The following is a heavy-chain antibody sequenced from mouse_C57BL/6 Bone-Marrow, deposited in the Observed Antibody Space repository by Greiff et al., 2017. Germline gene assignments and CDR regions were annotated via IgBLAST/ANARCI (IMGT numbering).Heavy chain of an antibody. D-gene: IGHD2-12*01. Sequence: EVKVVESGGGLVQPGGSLKLSCAASGFTFSDYYMYWVRQTPEKRLEWVAYISSGGGSTYYPDTVKGRFTISRDNAKNTLYLQKSRLMSEDTAMYYCARAYYSDYLDYWGQGTTLTGSS. CDR1: GFTFSDYY. J-gene: IGHJ2*01. CDR3: ARAYYSDYLDY. CDR2: ISSGGGST. V-gene: IGHV5-12*01.